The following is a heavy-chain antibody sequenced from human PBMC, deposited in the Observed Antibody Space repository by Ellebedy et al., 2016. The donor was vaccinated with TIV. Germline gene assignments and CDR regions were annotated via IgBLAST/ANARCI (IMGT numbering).Heavy chain of an antibody. V-gene: IGHV1-18*01. D-gene: IGHD6-13*01. J-gene: IGHJ4*02. Sequence: ASVKVSCXASGYTFTSYGISWVRQAPGQGLEWMGWISAYNGNTNYAQKLQGRVTMTTDTSTSTAYMELRSLRSDDTAVYYCARGRRIAAAGTFAYWGQGTLVTVSS. CDR3: ARGRRIAAAGTFAY. CDR2: ISAYNGNT. CDR1: GYTFTSYG.